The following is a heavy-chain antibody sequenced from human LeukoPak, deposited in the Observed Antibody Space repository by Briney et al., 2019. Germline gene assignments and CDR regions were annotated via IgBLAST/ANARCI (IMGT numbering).Heavy chain of an antibody. J-gene: IGHJ4*02. CDR3: ARDLDWKGSKYYFDY. CDR1: GYTFTGYY. CDR2: INPNSGGT. V-gene: IGHV1-2*02. D-gene: IGHD1-1*01. Sequence: ASVKVSCKASGYTFTGYYMHWVRQAPGQGLEWMGWINPNSGGTNYAQKFQGRVTMTRDTSISTAYMELSRLRSDDTAVYYCARDLDWKGSKYYFDYWGQGTLVTVSS.